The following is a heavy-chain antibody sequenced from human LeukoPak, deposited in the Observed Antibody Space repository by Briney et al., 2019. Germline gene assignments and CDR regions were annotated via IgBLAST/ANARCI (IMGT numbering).Heavy chain of an antibody. CDR1: GGSISSKNW. Sequence: SGTLSLTCAVSGGSISSKNWWSWVRQPPGKGLEWIGEIHHSGSTNYKPSLKSRVTVSIDQSKNQFSLRLSSVTAADTAVYYCARGQKVSRITMVRGVPVGAFDIWGQGTMVTVSS. CDR2: IHHSGST. J-gene: IGHJ3*02. CDR3: ARGQKVSRITMVRGVPVGAFDI. V-gene: IGHV4-4*02. D-gene: IGHD3-10*01.